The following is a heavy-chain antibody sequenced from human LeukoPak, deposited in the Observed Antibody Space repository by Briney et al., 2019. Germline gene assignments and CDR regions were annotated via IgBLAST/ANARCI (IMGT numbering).Heavy chain of an antibody. J-gene: IGHJ5*02. CDR1: GFTFSNFW. D-gene: IGHD1-7*01. CDR2: INRDGSTT. Sequence: GGSLRLSGAASGFTFSNFWMHWVRQAPGKGLVWVSRINRDGSTTDYADSVKGRFTISRDNAKNTLYLQMNSLRAEDTAVYYCAKDLNWNYAVDPWGQGTLVTVSS. CDR3: AKDLNWNYAVDP. V-gene: IGHV3-74*01.